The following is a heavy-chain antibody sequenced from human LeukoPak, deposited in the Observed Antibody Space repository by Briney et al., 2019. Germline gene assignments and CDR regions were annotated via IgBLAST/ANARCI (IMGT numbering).Heavy chain of an antibody. D-gene: IGHD3-22*01. V-gene: IGHV1-8*03. CDR2: MNPNSGNT. Sequence: ASVKVSCKASGYTFTSYDINWVRQATGQGLEWMGWMNPNSGNTGYAQKFQGRVTITRNTSISTAYMELSSLRSADTAVYYCARGGRYYYDEHGYWGQGTLVTVSS. J-gene: IGHJ4*02. CDR3: ARGGRYYYDEHGY. CDR1: GYTFTSYD.